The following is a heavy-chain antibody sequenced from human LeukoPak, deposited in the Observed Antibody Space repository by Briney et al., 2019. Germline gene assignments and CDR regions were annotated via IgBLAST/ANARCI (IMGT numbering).Heavy chain of an antibody. Sequence: SGTLSLTCAVSGGSISSSNWWSWVRQPPGKGLEWIGEIYHSGSTNYNPSLKSRVTISVDKSKNQFSLKLSSVTAADTAVYYCARDMYSSGWPDYYYYGMDVWGQGTTVTVSS. V-gene: IGHV4-4*02. D-gene: IGHD6-19*01. CDR3: ARDMYSSGWPDYYYYGMDV. CDR2: IYHSGST. CDR1: GGSISSSNW. J-gene: IGHJ6*02.